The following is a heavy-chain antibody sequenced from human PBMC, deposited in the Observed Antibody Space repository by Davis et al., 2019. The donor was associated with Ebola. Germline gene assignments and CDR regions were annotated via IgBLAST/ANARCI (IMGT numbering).Heavy chain of an antibody. CDR1: GYMFTNYG. Sequence: AASVKVSCKASGYMFTNYGISGVRQAPGQGLEWMGWISGYNGNTDYAQTVQGRVSMTTDTSTSTAYMELRSLRSDDTAVYYCARDGTYYIGHCVSTSCFGVDYWGQGTLVTVSS. D-gene: IGHD2-2*01. CDR2: ISGYNGNT. V-gene: IGHV1-18*04. J-gene: IGHJ4*02. CDR3: ARDGTYYIGHCVSTSCFGVDY.